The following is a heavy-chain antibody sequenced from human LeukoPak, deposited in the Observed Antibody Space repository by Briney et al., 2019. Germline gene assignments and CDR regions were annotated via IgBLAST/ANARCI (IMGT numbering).Heavy chain of an antibody. V-gene: IGHV4-39*01. CDR2: IYYSGNT. D-gene: IGHD2-8*01. CDR3: AGQRRVTGPNWFGP. J-gene: IGHJ5*02. CDR1: GGSISSSHYY. Sequence: PSETLSLTCTGSGGSISSSHYYWGWVRQPPGKGLEWIGSIYYSGNTCYNPSLKSRVTMSVDTSMNQFSLKLNSVTAADTAVYYCAGQRRVTGPNWFGPWGQGTLVTVSS.